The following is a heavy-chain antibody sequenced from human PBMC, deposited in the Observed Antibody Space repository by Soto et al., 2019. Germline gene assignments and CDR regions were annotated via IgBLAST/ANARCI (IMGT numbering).Heavy chain of an antibody. CDR3: ARHRFNYYDNTVYYYFDY. J-gene: IGHJ4*02. D-gene: IGHD3-22*01. CDR1: GYTFTSYG. Sequence: QVQLVQSGAEVKKPGASVTVSCKASGYTFTSYGISWVRQAPGLGPEWMGWISGHNGNTNHPQSLQGRITMTTDTSRNTVYMELRSLRSDDTAVYYCARHRFNYYDNTVYYYFDYWGQGTLVTVSS. V-gene: IGHV1-18*04. CDR2: ISGHNGNT.